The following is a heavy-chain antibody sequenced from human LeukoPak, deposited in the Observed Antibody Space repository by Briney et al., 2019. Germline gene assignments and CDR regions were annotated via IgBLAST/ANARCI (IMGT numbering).Heavy chain of an antibody. CDR3: ARDCSGGSCDAFDI. Sequence: PSETLSLTCTVSGGSISSYYWSWIRQPPGKGLEWIGYIYYSGSTNYNPSFKSRVTISVDTSKNQFSLKLSSVTAADTAVYYCARDCSGGSCDAFDIWGQGTMVTVSS. J-gene: IGHJ3*02. CDR1: GGSISSYY. D-gene: IGHD2-15*01. V-gene: IGHV4-59*01. CDR2: IYYSGST.